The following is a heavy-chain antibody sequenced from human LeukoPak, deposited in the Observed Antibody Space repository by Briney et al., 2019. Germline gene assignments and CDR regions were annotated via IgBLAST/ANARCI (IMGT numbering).Heavy chain of an antibody. CDR3: ARGPITWVKYYYYYMDV. D-gene: IGHD1-26*01. CDR1: GYTFTSYD. Sequence: GASVKVSCKASGYTFTSYDINWVRQATGQGLEWMGWMNPNSGNTGYAQKFQGRVTMTRYTSISTAYMELSSLRSEDTAVYYCARGPITWVKYYYYYMDVWGKGTTVTVSS. CDR2: MNPNSGNT. V-gene: IGHV1-8*01. J-gene: IGHJ6*03.